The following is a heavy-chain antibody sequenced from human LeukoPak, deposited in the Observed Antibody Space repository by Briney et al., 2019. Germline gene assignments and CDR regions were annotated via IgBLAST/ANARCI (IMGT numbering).Heavy chain of an antibody. CDR1: VYTFTSYG. V-gene: IGHV1-18*01. J-gene: IGHJ4*02. CDR3: ARRVRGLPLGSYYGDY. D-gene: IGHD1-26*01. CDR2: ISAYNGNT. Sequence: ASVKVSCKASVYTFTSYGISWVRQAPGQGLEWMGWISAYNGNTNYAQKLQCRVTMTTDTSTSTAYMELRSLRSDDTAVYYCARRVRGLPLGSYYGDYWGQGTLVTVPS.